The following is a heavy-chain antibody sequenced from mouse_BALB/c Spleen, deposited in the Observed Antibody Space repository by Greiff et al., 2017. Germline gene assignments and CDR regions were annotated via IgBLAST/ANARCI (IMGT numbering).Heavy chain of an antibody. CDR2: ISSGGST. CDR1: GFTFSSYA. D-gene: IGHD2-12*01. Sequence: EVQVVESGGDLVKPGGSLKLSCAASGFTFSSYAMSWVRQTPEKRLEWVASISSGGSTYYPDSVKGRFTISRDNARNILYLQMSSLRSEDTAMYYCARELGDYYAMDYWGQGTSVTVSS. CDR3: ARELGDYYAMDY. V-gene: IGHV5-6-5*01. J-gene: IGHJ4*01.